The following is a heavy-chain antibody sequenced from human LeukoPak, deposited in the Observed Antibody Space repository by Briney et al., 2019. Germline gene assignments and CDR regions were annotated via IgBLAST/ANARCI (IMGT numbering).Heavy chain of an antibody. CDR3: ATADFGEPH. CDR1: GYTFTSYY. Sequence: ASVKVSCKASGYTFTSYYMHWVRQAPGQGLEWMGIINPSGGSTSYAQKFQGRVTMTEDTSTDTAYMELSSLRSEDTAVYYCATADFGEPHWGQGTLVTVSS. V-gene: IGHV1-46*01. CDR2: INPSGGST. J-gene: IGHJ4*02. D-gene: IGHD3-10*01.